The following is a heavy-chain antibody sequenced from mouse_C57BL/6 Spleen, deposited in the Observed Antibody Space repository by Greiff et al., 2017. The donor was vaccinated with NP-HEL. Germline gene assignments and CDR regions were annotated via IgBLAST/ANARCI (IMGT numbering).Heavy chain of an antibody. D-gene: IGHD1-1*01. CDR2: IYPGDGDT. CDR3: ARWNYGSPYAMDY. J-gene: IGHJ4*01. Sequence: VQLQQSGPELVKPGASVKISCKASGYAFSSSWMNWVKQRPGKGLEWIGRIYPGDGDTNYNGKFKGKATLTADKSSSTAYMQLSSLTSEDSAVYFCARWNYGSPYAMDYWGQGTSVTVSS. CDR1: GYAFSSSW. V-gene: IGHV1-82*01.